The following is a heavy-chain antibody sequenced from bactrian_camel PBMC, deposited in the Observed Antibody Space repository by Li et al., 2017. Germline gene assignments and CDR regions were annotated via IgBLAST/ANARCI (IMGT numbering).Heavy chain of an antibody. D-gene: IGHD1*01. CDR3: TRSYFGASHNTFAF. J-gene: IGHJ4*01. CDR1: GFTFSSSW. CDR2: IDNSGGTT. V-gene: IGHV3S1*01. Sequence: HVQLVESGGGLVQPGGSLSVSCAASGFTFSSSWMYWVRQAPGKGLEWVSTIDNSGGTTYSADSVKGRFTISRDNAKNTLYLQMNSLKPEDTAVYYCTRSYFGASHNTFAFWGQGTQVTVS.